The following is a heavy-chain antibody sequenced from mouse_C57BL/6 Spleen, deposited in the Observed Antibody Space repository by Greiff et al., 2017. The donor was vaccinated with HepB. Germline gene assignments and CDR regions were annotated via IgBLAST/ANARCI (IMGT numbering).Heavy chain of an antibody. CDR1: GYTFTSYW. CDR2: INPSNGGT. V-gene: IGHV1-53*01. CDR3: ARRGQIYYDYDGYAMDY. D-gene: IGHD2-4*01. J-gene: IGHJ4*01. Sequence: QVQLKQPGTELVKPGASVKLSCKASGYTFTSYWMHWVKQRPGQGLEWIGNINPSNGGTNYNEKFKSKATLTVDKSSSTAYMQLSSLTSEDSAVYYCARRGQIYYDYDGYAMDYWGQGTSVTVSS.